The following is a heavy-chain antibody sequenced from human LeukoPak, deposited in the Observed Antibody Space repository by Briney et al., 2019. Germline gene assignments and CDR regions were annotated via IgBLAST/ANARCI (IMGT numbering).Heavy chain of an antibody. J-gene: IGHJ4*02. CDR2: ISSSSSYT. CDR3: ARVVSGSYSVDY. V-gene: IGHV3-11*05. D-gene: IGHD1-26*01. Sequence: GGSLRLSCAVSEFTFSDYYMSWIRQAPGKGLEWVSYISSSSSYTNYADSVKGRFTISRDNAKNSLYLQMNSLRAEDTAVYYCARVVSGSYSVDYWGQGTLVTVSS. CDR1: EFTFSDYY.